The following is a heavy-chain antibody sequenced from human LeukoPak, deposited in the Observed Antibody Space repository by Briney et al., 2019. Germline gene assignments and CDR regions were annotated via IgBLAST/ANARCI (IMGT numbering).Heavy chain of an antibody. CDR2: IHYGGST. D-gene: IGHD3-22*01. CDR1: GESFSGYY. CDR3: ARGGYDSSGFYSPYYFDY. V-gene: IGHV4-34*01. Sequence: MSSETLSLTCVVYGESFSGYYWTWIRQPPGKGLEWIGSIHYGGSTYYNPSLKSRVTISVDTSKNQFSLKLRSVTAADTAVYYCARGGYDSSGFYSPYYFDYWGQGTLVTVSS. J-gene: IGHJ4*02.